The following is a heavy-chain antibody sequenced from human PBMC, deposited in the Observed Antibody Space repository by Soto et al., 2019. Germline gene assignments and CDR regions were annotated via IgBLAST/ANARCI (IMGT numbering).Heavy chain of an antibody. CDR1: GFTFSDFA. V-gene: IGHV3-23*01. CDR3: AKLRGSGWYFHC. CDR2: ISGSGGTI. Sequence: EVQVLESGGGLVQPGGSLRLSCVASGFTFSDFAMSWVRQAPGKGLEWVSSISGSGGTIYYADSVKGRFTISRDNSNNTLYLQLHSLSAVDTAVYFCAKLRGSGWYFHCGGQGTMVAVSS. D-gene: IGHD6-19*01. J-gene: IGHJ4*02.